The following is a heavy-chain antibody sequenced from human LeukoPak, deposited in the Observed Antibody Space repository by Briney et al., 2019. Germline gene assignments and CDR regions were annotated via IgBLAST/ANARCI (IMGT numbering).Heavy chain of an antibody. CDR1: GFTFSSYV. CDR2: IPYDGSNK. D-gene: IGHD1-1*01. Sequence: GGSLRLSCAVSGFTFSSYVFHWVRQTPGKGLEWVAGIPYDGSNKYYADSVKGRFTISRDNAKNSLYLQMNSLRAEDTAVYYCARMEIGSSWFDPWGQGTLVTVSS. J-gene: IGHJ5*02. CDR3: ARMEIGSSWFDP. V-gene: IGHV3-30-3*01.